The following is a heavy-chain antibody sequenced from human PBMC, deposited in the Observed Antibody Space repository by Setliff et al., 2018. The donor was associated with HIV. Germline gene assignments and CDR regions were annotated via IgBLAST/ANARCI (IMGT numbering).Heavy chain of an antibody. J-gene: IGHJ4*02. CDR2: INHTGNT. V-gene: IGHV4-34*01. Sequence: PSETLSLTCAVYGGSFSGYYWSWIRQPPGKGLEWIGEINHTGNTQYNPSLKSRVTMSEETSKNQFSLKLKSVTAADTAIYFCARGKGGLVGPAEFDYWGPGTLVTVSS. D-gene: IGHD1-26*01. CDR1: GGSFSGYY. CDR3: ARGKGGLVGPAEFDY.